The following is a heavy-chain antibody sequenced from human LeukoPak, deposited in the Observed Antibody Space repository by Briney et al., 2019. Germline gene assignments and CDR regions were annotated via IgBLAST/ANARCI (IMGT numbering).Heavy chain of an antibody. CDR3: AREGIAAPETNWFDP. V-gene: IGHV1-2*02. D-gene: IGHD6-13*01. CDR1: GYTFTGYY. J-gene: IGHJ5*02. Sequence: ASVKVSCKASGYTFTGYYMHWVRQAPGQGLEWMGLTNPKTGGTIYAQKFQGRVTMTRDTSISTAYMELSRLRSDDTAVYYCAREGIAAPETNWFDPWGQGTLVTVSS. CDR2: TNPKTGGT.